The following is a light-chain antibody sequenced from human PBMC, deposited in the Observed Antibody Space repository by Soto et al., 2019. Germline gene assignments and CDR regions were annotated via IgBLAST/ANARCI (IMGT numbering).Light chain of an antibody. V-gene: IGKV1-39*01. CDR1: QSINSY. J-gene: IGKJ5*01. CDR3: QQSYSSPIT. Sequence: DIKMTQSPSLLCDSVGDRFTITCRARQSINSYLKWYQQKPGEAPKLLIYAASSLQSGVPSRFSGSGSGTDFTLTISSLQPEDSATYYCQQSYSSPITFGQGSRLEIK. CDR2: AAS.